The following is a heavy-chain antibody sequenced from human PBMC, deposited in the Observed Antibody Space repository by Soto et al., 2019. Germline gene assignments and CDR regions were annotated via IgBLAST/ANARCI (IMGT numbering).Heavy chain of an antibody. CDR1: GFTFSNYG. Sequence: GGSLRLSCAASGFTFSNYGMTWVRHAPGPGLEWVSAVSASGASIYYLDSFKDRRTIFRDNSTTTLYLQMNNLVTDAAAAEYYAKAHCSGNRCYGYHYNGMDVWGQGTTVTVSS. D-gene: IGHD2-2*01. V-gene: IGHV3-23*01. J-gene: IGHJ6*02. CDR3: AKAHCSGNRCYGYHYNGMDV. CDR2: VSASGASI.